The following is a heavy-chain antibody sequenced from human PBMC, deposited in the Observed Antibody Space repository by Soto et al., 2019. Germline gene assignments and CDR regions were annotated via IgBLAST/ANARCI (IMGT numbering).Heavy chain of an antibody. CDR3: AREKKDYGSGGLYYFDY. V-gene: IGHV4-31*03. J-gene: IGHJ4*02. Sequence: QVQLQESGPGLVKPSQTLSLTCTVSGGSISSGGYYWSWIRQHPGKGREWIGYIYYSGSTYYNPSLKSRVTISVDTSKNQFSLKLSSVTAADTAVYYCAREKKDYGSGGLYYFDYWGQGTLVTVSS. D-gene: IGHD3-10*01. CDR2: IYYSGST. CDR1: GGSISSGGYY.